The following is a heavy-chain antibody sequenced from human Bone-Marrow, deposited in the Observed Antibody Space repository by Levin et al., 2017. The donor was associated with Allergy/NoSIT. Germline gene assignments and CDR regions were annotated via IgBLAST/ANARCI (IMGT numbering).Heavy chain of an antibody. CDR2: IVVGSGNT. J-gene: IGHJ4*02. Sequence: SVKVSCKASGFTFTSSAVQWVRQARGQRLEWIGWIVVGSGNTNYAQKFQERVTITRDLSTSTAYMELSSLRSEDTAVYYCAALQYYYDSSGYLFDYWGQGTLVTVSS. CDR3: AALQYYYDSSGYLFDY. V-gene: IGHV1-58*01. D-gene: IGHD3-22*01. CDR1: GFTFTSSA.